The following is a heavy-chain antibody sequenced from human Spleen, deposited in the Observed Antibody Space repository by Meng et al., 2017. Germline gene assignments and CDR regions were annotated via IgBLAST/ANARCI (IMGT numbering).Heavy chain of an antibody. D-gene: IGHD1-1*01. CDR1: GYNFPDYY. CDR2: IDPKNGDT. CDR3: ARGQLYSPLEY. Sequence: ASVKVSCKPSGYNFPDYYIHWVRQAPGQGLEWMGRIDPKNGDTHYAQKFQGRVTMTTDTSISTAYMEVSSLRSDDTAVYYCARGQLYSPLEYWGQGTLVTVSS. V-gene: IGHV1-2*06. J-gene: IGHJ4*02.